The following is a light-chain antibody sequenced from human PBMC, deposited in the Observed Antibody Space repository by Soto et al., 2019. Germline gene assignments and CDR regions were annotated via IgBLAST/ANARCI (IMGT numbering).Light chain of an antibody. J-gene: IGKJ4*01. V-gene: IGKV3-15*01. Sequence: EIVMTQSPATLSVFPGERATLSCRASQSVSSNLAWYQQRPGQAPRLLIYGTSTRATGIPARFSGSGSGTEFTLTISSLQPEDIAVYFCQQYTEWPLTFGGGTKVEIK. CDR2: GTS. CDR3: QQYTEWPLT. CDR1: QSVSSN.